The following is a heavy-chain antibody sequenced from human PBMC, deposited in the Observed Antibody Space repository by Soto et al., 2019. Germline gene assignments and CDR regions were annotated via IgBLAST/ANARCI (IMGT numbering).Heavy chain of an antibody. J-gene: IGHJ6*02. CDR1: GGSFSGYY. D-gene: IGHD3-10*01. CDR2: INHSGST. V-gene: IGHV4-34*01. Sequence: LSLTCAVYGGSFSGYYWSWIRQPPGKGLEWIGEINHSGSTNYNPSLKSRVTISVDTSKNQFSLKLSSVTAADTAVYYCARRIYGSGSYSFYYYYGMDVWGQGTTVTVSS. CDR3: ARRIYGSGSYSFYYYYGMDV.